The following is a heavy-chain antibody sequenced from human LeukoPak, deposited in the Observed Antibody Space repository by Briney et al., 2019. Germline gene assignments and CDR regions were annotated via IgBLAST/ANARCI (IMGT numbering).Heavy chain of an antibody. D-gene: IGHD1-26*01. J-gene: IGHJ3*02. V-gene: IGHV1-69*05. CDR2: IIPIFGTA. CDR1: GGTFSSYA. CDR3: ARVRYSGSYLDAFGI. Sequence: SVKVSCKASGGTFSSYAISWVRQAPGQGLEWMGRIIPIFGTANYAQKFQGRVTITTDESTSTAYMELSSLRSEDTAVYYCARVRYSGSYLDAFGIWGQGTMVTFSS.